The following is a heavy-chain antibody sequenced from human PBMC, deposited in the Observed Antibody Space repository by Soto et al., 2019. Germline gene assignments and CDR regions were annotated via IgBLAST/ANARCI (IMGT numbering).Heavy chain of an antibody. CDR1: GYTFTSYG. J-gene: IGHJ5*02. Sequence: GASVKVSCKASGYTFTSYGINWVRQAPGQGLEWMGWISAYNGNRNYAQKLQGRVTMTTDTSTSTAYMELRSLRSDDTAVYYCARGYCSGGSCHQGFDPWGPGTLVTVSS. D-gene: IGHD2-15*01. CDR3: ARGYCSGGSCHQGFDP. CDR2: ISAYNGNR. V-gene: IGHV1-18*01.